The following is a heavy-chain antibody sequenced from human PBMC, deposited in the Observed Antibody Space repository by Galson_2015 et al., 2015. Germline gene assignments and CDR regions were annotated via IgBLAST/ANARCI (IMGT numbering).Heavy chain of an antibody. J-gene: IGHJ4*02. Sequence: ETLSLTCTVSGGSISSSSYYWGWIRQPPGKGLEWIGSIYYSGSTYYNPSLKSRVTISVDTSKNQFSLKLSSVTAADTAVYYCAREAVAEGSLFDYWGQGTLVTVSS. CDR3: AREAVAEGSLFDY. CDR1: GGSISSSSYY. V-gene: IGHV4-39*07. CDR2: IYYSGST. D-gene: IGHD6-19*01.